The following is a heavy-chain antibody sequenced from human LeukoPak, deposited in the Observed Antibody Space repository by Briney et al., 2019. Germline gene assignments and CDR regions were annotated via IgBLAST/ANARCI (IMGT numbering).Heavy chain of an antibody. J-gene: IGHJ4*02. CDR1: GFTFSSYG. V-gene: IGHV3-30*18. D-gene: IGHD5-24*01. CDR2: ISYDGSNK. CDR3: AKDISGGMATGNLGY. Sequence: GGSLRLSCAASGFTFSSYGMHWVRQAPGKGLEWVAVISYDGSNKYYADSVKGRFTISRDNSKNTLYLQMNSLRAEDTAVYYCAKDISGGMATGNLGYWGQGTLVTVSS.